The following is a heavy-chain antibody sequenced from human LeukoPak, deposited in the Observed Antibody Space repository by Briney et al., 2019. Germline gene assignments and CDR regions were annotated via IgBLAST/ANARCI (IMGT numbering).Heavy chain of an antibody. CDR3: GMSGDRVPLQDEVFDV. CDR2: IYPGDSGP. CDR1: GYSFTSYC. J-gene: IGHJ3*01. Sequence: GEPLKISYKVSGYSFTSYCIGWVRQMPEKGLEWMGIIYPGDSGPTYSPSFQGQVTISVDKSINTAYLQWSSLQASDTAMYYCGMSGDRVPLQDEVFDVWGQGTMVTVST. V-gene: IGHV5-51*01. D-gene: IGHD1-26*01.